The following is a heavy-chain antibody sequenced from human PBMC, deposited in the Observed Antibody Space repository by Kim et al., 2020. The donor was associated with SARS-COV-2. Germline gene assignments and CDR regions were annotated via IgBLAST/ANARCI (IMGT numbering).Heavy chain of an antibody. J-gene: IGHJ6*02. D-gene: IGHD5-12*01. CDR2: IWYDGSNK. CDR1: GFTFSSYG. CDR3: ARGIYSGYDYYYYGMDV. V-gene: IGHV3-33*01. Sequence: GGSLRLSCAASGFTFSSYGMHWVRQAPGKGLEWVAVIWYDGSNKYYADSVKGRFTISRDNSKNTLYLQMNSLRAEDTAVYYCARGIYSGYDYYYYGMDVWGQGTTVTVSS.